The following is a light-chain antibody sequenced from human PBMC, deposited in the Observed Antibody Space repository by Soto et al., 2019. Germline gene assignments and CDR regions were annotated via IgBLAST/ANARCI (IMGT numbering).Light chain of an antibody. Sequence: QTVVTQDPSLTVSPGGRVTLSCGSSTGAVTSGHYPYWFQQKPGQSPLTLVYNTSDKHSWAPSRFSGSLLGGKAALTLSGAQPEDEAEYYCLLSYSGARVFGGGTKLTVL. CDR2: NTS. CDR1: TGAVTSGHY. V-gene: IGLV7-46*01. CDR3: LLSYSGARV. J-gene: IGLJ3*02.